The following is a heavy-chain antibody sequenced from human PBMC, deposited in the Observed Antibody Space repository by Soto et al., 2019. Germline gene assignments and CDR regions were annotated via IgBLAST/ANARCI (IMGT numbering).Heavy chain of an antibody. CDR2: IIPIFGTA. V-gene: IGHV1-69*13. CDR1: GGTFSSYA. D-gene: IGHD2-2*01. J-gene: IGHJ6*02. Sequence: SVKVSCKASGGTFSSYAISWVRQAPGQGLEWMGGIIPIFGTANYAQKFQGRVAITADESTSTAYMELSSLRSEDTAVYYCARESWGYCSSTSCYSPPPGTYGMDVWGQGTTVTVSS. CDR3: ARESWGYCSSTSCYSPPPGTYGMDV.